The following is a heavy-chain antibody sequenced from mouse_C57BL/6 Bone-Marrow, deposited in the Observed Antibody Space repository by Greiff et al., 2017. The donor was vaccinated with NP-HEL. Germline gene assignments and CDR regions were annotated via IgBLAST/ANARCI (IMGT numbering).Heavy chain of an antibody. D-gene: IGHD2-12*01. V-gene: IGHV1-20*01. CDR3: ARSRYDGLDY. Sequence: VHVKQSGPELVKPGDSVKISCKASGYSFTGYFMNWVMQSHGKSLEWIGRINPYNGDTFYNQKFKGKATLTVDKSSSTAPMELRSLPSADYAVYYCARSRYDGLDYWGQGTTLTVSS. CDR1: GYSFTGYF. CDR2: INPYNGDT. J-gene: IGHJ2*01.